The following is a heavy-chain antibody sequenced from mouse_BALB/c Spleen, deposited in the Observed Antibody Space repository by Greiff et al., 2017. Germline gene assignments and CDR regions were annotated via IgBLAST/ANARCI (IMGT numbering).Heavy chain of an antibody. CDR3: ARQWDPYAMDY. J-gene: IGHJ4*01. Sequence: VQGVESGAELARPGASVKLSCKASGYTFTSYWMQWVKQRPGQGLEWIGAIYPGDGDTRYTQKFKGKATLTADKSSSTAYMQLSSLASEDSAVYYCARQWDPYAMDYWGQGTSVTVSS. V-gene: IGHV1-87*01. CDR1: GYTFTSYW. D-gene: IGHD4-1*01. CDR2: IYPGDGDT.